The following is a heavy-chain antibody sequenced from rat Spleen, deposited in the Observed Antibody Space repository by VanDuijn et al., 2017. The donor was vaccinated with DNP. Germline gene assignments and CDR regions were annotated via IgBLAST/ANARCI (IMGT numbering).Heavy chain of an antibody. V-gene: IGHV5-25*01. CDR1: GFTFSLFP. Sequence: EVQLVESGGGLVQPGRSLKLYCAASGFTFSLFPMAWIRQAPKKGLEWVASISSGGGGTYYSDSVKGRFTISRDNAKSTLYLQMDSLRSEDTASYYCARQRMYTTGWFAYWGQGTLVTVSS. J-gene: IGHJ3*01. D-gene: IGHD1-6*01. CDR3: ARQRMYTTGWFAY. CDR2: ISSGGGGT.